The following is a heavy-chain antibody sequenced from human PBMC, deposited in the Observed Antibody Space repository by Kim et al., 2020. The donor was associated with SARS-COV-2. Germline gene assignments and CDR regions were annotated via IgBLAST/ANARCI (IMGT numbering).Heavy chain of an antibody. V-gene: IGHV1-69*04. Sequence: SVKVSCKASGGTFSSYAISWVRQAPGQGLEWMGRIIPILGIANYAQKFQGRVTITADKSTNTAYMELSSLRSEDTAVYYCARTMVRGVISLFAMDVWGQ. J-gene: IGHJ6*02. CDR1: GGTFSSYA. CDR3: ARTMVRGVISLFAMDV. CDR2: IIPILGIA. D-gene: IGHD3-10*01.